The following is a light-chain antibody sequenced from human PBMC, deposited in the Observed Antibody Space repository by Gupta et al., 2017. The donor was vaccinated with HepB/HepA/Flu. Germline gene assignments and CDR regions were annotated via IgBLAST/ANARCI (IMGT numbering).Light chain of an antibody. CDR2: GAS. Sequence: IVMTQSPATLSVSPGKRATLSCRASQSISNNLAWYQHKPGQAPRLLIYGASTRDTGVPARFSGSGYGTEFTLTITSRQSEDSAVYYGQQNRNWPMFTFGQGTKVEIK. J-gene: IGKJ2*01. CDR1: QSISNN. CDR3: QQNRNWPMFT. V-gene: IGKV3-15*01.